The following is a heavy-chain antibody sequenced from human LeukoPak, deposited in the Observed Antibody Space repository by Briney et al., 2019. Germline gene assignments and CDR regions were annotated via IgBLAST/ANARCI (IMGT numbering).Heavy chain of an antibody. Sequence: ASVRVSCKASGYSFTSNGISWVRQAPGQGLERMGWIIAYNGNTKYAQTFQGRVTMTTDTSTSTAYMELRSLRSDDTPVYYCATGSPPRRNYDSSGYYSYYFDYWGQGTLVTVSS. D-gene: IGHD3-22*01. CDR1: GYSFTSNG. V-gene: IGHV1-18*01. CDR3: ATGSPPRRNYDSSGYYSYYFDY. J-gene: IGHJ4*02. CDR2: IIAYNGNT.